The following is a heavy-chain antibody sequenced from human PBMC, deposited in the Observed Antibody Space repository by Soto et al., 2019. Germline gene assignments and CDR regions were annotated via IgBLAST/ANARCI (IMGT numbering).Heavy chain of an antibody. CDR1: GGCFSGYY. D-gene: IGHD5-12*01. CDR2: INHSGST. V-gene: IGHV4-34*01. CDR3: ARGRRGCYDGCTGSAP. J-gene: IGHJ5*02. Sequence: SETLSLTCAVYGGCFSGYYWSWIRQPQEKGLEWIGEINHSGSTNYNPSLKSRVTISVDTAKNQFSLKLSSVTAAYRAVYYCARGRRGCYDGCTGSAPWGKGTLVPVS.